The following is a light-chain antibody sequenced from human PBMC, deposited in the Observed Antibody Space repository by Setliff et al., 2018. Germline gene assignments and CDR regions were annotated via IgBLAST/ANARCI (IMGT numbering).Light chain of an antibody. CDR2: AAN. Sequence: QSALTQPASVSGSLGQSITISCIGTSSDIGGTNYVSWYQQFPGEAPQLIIYAANDRPSGVSHRFSGSKSGNTASLTISGLQAEDEADYYCCSYTNRATYVFGTGTKVTVL. CDR3: CSYTNRATYV. V-gene: IGLV2-14*03. J-gene: IGLJ1*01. CDR1: SSDIGGTNY.